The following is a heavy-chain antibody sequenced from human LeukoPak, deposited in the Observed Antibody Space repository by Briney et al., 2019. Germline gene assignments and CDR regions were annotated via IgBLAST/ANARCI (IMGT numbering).Heavy chain of an antibody. CDR1: GYTFTGYY. Sequence: ASVKVSGKASGYTFTGYYMHWVRQAPGQGLEWMGRINPNSGGTNYAQKFQGRVTMTRDTSISTAYMELSRLRSDDTAVYYCARESGYSGYDGWFDPWGQGTLVTVSS. J-gene: IGHJ5*02. D-gene: IGHD5-12*01. V-gene: IGHV1-2*06. CDR3: ARESGYSGYDGWFDP. CDR2: INPNSGGT.